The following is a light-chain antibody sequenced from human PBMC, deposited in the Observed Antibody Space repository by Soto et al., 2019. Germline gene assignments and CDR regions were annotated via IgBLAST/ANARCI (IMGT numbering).Light chain of an antibody. CDR3: HQYASEPLT. V-gene: IGKV3-15*01. Sequence: EIVMTQSPATLSVSPGERATLSCRASQSVSSDLAWYEQKPGQAPRLLIYGASTRATGIPARFSGSGSGTEFTLTISSLQSEDFAIYYCHQYASEPLTFGGGTKLEIK. CDR2: GAS. CDR1: QSVSSD. J-gene: IGKJ4*01.